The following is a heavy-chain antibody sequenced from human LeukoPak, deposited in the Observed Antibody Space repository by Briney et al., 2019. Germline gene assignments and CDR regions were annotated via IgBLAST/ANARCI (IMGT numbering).Heavy chain of an antibody. Sequence: NPSQTLSLTCTVSGGSISSGSYYWSWIRQPAGKGLEWIGRIYTSGSTNYNPSLKSRVTISVDTSKNQFSLKLSSVTAADTAVYYCAREAEGDMIFDYWGQGTLVTVSS. J-gene: IGHJ4*02. CDR3: AREAEGDMIFDY. D-gene: IGHD3-22*01. CDR1: GGSISSGSYY. CDR2: IYTSGST. V-gene: IGHV4-61*02.